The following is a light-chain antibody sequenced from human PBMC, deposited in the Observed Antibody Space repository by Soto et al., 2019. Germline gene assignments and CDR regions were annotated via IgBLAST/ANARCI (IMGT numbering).Light chain of an antibody. CDR3: QQYNNGTPWT. V-gene: IGKV3D-15*01. CDR1: QSFSSN. Sequence: EFVITQSPATLSVSPGERATLSCRASQSFSSNVAWYQQKPGQAPRLLIYGTSSRATGIPDRFSGSGSGTEFTLTISSLQSEDFAVYYCQQYNNGTPWTFGQGTKVDNK. J-gene: IGKJ1*01. CDR2: GTS.